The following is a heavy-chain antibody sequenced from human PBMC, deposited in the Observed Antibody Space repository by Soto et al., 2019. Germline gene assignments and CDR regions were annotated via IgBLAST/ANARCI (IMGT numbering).Heavy chain of an antibody. CDR1: GGSVSSGVFS. CDR2: VSHSGSP. Sequence: SETLSLTCAVSGGSVSSGVFSWNWIRQPPGQGLEWIGYVSHSGSPYYTASLRSRVTISLDKSTNQISLNLTSVTPADTAVYFCARGHYYYALDVWGQGTMVTVSS. J-gene: IGHJ3*01. D-gene: IGHD3-10*01. V-gene: IGHV4-30-2*01. CDR3: ARGHYYYALDV.